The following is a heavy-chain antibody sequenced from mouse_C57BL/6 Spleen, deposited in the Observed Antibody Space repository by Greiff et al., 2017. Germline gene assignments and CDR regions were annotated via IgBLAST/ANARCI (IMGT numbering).Heavy chain of an antibody. J-gene: IGHJ2*01. CDR3: ARRGDGYYIDY. V-gene: IGHV5-12*01. Sequence: EVQGVESGGGLVQPGGSLKLSCAASGFTFSDYYMYWVRQTPEKRLEWVAYISNGGGSTYYPDTVKGRFTISRDNAKNTLYLQMSRLKSEDTAMYYCARRGDGYYIDYWGQGTTLTVSS. D-gene: IGHD2-3*01. CDR1: GFTFSDYY. CDR2: ISNGGGST.